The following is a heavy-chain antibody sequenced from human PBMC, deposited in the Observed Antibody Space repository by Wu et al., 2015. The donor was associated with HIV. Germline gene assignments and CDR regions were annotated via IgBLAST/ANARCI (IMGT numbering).Heavy chain of an antibody. CDR2: INPNSGGT. V-gene: IGHV1-2*02. CDR1: GYTFTGYY. CDR3: ARARQYFDWLYLFDP. J-gene: IGHJ5*02. D-gene: IGHD3-9*01. Sequence: QVQLVQSGAEVKKPEASVKVSCKASGYTFTGYYMHWVRQAPGQGLEWMGWINPNSGGTNYAQKFQGRVTMTRDTSISTAYMDLSRLRSDDTAVYYCARARQYFDWLYLFDPWGQGTLVTVSS.